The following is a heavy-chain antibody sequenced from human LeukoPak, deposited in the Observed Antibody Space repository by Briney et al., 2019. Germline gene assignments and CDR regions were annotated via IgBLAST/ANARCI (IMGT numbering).Heavy chain of an antibody. J-gene: IGHJ4*02. D-gene: IGHD1-26*01. Sequence: SETLSLTCGVYGGSFNSYWWTWIRQTPGKGLEWIGEVYHGGKSNYNPSLKSRVTISVYTSKNQFSLKPSSVTAADTAVYYFARGRYSGSYYYFDYWGQGNLVTVSS. V-gene: IGHV4-34*01. CDR3: ARGRYSGSYYYFDY. CDR1: GGSFNSYW. CDR2: VYHGGKS.